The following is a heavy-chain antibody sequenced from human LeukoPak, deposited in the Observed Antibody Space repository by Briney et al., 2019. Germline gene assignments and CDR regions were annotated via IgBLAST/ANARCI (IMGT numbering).Heavy chain of an antibody. Sequence: SETLSLTCTVSGGSISSYYWSWIRQPPGKGLEWIGSIYYSGSTYYNPSLKSRVTISGDTSKSQFSLKLGSVTAADTAVYYCARYYYDSSGYYYLDYWGQGTLVTVSS. V-gene: IGHV4-59*05. CDR3: ARYYYDSSGYYYLDY. CDR2: IYYSGST. CDR1: GGSISSYY. D-gene: IGHD3-22*01. J-gene: IGHJ4*02.